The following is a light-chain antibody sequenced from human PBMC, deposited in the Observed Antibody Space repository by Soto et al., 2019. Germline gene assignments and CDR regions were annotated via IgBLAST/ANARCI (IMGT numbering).Light chain of an antibody. CDR3: QQATLFPLT. CDR1: QGITNW. Sequence: DIQMTQSPSSLSASVGDRVTITCRASQGITNWLAWYQQKPGKAPKLLIYAASGLPSGVPSRFSGSGSGTDFTLTISSLPFEDFATYDCQQATLFPLTYVGGTTVDIK. CDR2: AAS. V-gene: IGKV1-12*01. J-gene: IGKJ4*02.